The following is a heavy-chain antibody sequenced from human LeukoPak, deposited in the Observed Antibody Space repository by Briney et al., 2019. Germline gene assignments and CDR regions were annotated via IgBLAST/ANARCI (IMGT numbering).Heavy chain of an antibody. V-gene: IGHV1-2*06. CDR3: ARLSTIGDSSGYFVN. J-gene: IGHJ4*02. D-gene: IGHD3-22*01. CDR2: INPNRGGT. CDR1: GYTFTGYY. Sequence: ASVKVSCKTSGYTFTGYYMHWVRQAPGQGLEWMGRINPNRGGTNYAQKFQGRVTMTGDMSISTAYMELSSLRSDDTAVYYCARLSTIGDSSGYFVNWGQGTLVTVSS.